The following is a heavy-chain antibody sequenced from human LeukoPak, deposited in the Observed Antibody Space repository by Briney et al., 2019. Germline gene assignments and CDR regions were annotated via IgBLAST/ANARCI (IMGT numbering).Heavy chain of an antibody. CDR2: IGGSGSGYST. CDR1: GFTFSSYA. D-gene: IGHD3-22*01. Sequence: GGSLRLSCAASGFTFSSYAMSWVRQAPGKGLEWVSSIGGSGSGYSTYYADSVKGRFTISRDNAKNSLYLQMNSLRAEDTAVYYCARSSGYYHIPAPAFDIWGQGTMVTVSS. J-gene: IGHJ3*02. CDR3: ARSSGYYHIPAPAFDI. V-gene: IGHV3-23*01.